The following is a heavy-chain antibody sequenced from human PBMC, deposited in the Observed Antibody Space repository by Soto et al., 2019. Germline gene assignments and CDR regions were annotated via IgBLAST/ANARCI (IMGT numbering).Heavy chain of an antibody. Sequence: QVPLVQSGAEVKKPGSSVKVSCKASGGTFSSYTISWVRQAPGQGLEWMGRIIPILGIANYAQKFQGRVTITADKSTSTAYMELSSLRSEDTAVYYCARGYCSSTSCSDDAFDIWGQGTMVTVSS. V-gene: IGHV1-69*02. J-gene: IGHJ3*02. CDR1: GGTFSSYT. CDR2: IIPILGIA. CDR3: ARGYCSSTSCSDDAFDI. D-gene: IGHD2-2*01.